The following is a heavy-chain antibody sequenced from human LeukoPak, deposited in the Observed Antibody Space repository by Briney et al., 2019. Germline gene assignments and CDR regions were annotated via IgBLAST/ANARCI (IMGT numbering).Heavy chain of an antibody. CDR2: ISSSGSTI. V-gene: IGHV3-11*01. Sequence: PGGSLRLSCAASGFTFSDYYMSWIRQAPGKGLEWVSYISSSGSTIYYADSVKGRFTISRDNAKNSLYLQMNSLRAEDTALYYCAKAVAGGYDSSGYYDYWGQGTLVTVSS. CDR3: AKAVAGGYDSSGYYDY. D-gene: IGHD3-22*01. J-gene: IGHJ4*02. CDR1: GFTFSDYY.